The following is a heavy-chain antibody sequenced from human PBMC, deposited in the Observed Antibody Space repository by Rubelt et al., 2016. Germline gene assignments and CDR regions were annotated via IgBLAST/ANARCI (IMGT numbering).Heavy chain of an antibody. Sequence: AWNWIRQSPSRGLEWLGRTYYRSIWYSDSAVSVKSRITINADTSKNQFYMKLNSVTPEDTAVYYCARGGHGDSVGRFEFWGQGTLVTVSS. J-gene: IGHJ4*02. CDR1: A. CDR3: ARGGHGDSVGRFEF. CDR2: TYYRSIWYS. D-gene: IGHD3-10*01. V-gene: IGHV6-1*01.